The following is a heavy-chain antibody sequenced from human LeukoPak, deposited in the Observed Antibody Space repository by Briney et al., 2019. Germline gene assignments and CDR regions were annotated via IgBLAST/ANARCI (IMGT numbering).Heavy chain of an antibody. D-gene: IGHD4-17*01. CDR1: GFTFSSYW. J-gene: IGHJ5*02. Sequence: GGSLRLSCAASGFTFSSYWMYWVREAPGKGLEWVAFIRHDETEKYYADSVKGRFTISRDNSKNTLSLQMTSLRFDDTALYYCAKFSYGDYVAWGPGTLVTVSS. CDR2: IRHDETEK. V-gene: IGHV3-30*02. CDR3: AKFSYGDYVA.